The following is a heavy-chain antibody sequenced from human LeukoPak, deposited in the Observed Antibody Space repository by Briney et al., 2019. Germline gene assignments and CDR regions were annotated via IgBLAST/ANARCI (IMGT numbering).Heavy chain of an antibody. J-gene: IGHJ4*02. CDR2: INSDGSST. D-gene: IGHD5-24*01. CDR3: ARDESQEMVTIRGFDC. Sequence: TGGSLRLSCAASGFTFSSYWMHWVRQAPGKGLVWVSRINSDGSSTTYADSVKGRFAISRDNAKNTLFPQMNSLSPEDTAVYYCARDESQEMVTIRGFDCWGQGTLVTVSS. CDR1: GFTFSSYW. V-gene: IGHV3-74*03.